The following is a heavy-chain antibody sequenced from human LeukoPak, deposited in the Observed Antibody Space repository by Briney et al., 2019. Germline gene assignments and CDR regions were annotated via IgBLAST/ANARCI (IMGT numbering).Heavy chain of an antibody. CDR3: ARMSRGYSYGVMDV. CDR2: INHSGST. D-gene: IGHD5-18*01. J-gene: IGHJ6*02. CDR1: GGSFSGYY. Sequence: SETPSLTCAVYGGSFSGYYWSWIRQPPGKGLEWIGEINHSGSTNYNPSLKSRVTISVDTSKNQFSLKLSSVTAADTAVYYCARMSRGYSYGVMDVWDQGTTVTVSS. V-gene: IGHV4-34*01.